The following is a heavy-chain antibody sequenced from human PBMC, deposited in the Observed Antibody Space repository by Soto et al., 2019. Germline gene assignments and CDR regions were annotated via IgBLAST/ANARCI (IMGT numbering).Heavy chain of an antibody. CDR3: AREDRDRETGLVPAAIDGMDV. D-gene: IGHD2-2*01. J-gene: IGHJ6*02. CDR2: IIPIFGIA. CDR1: GGTFSRYS. Sequence: QVQLVQSGAEVKKPGSSVKVSCKASGGTFSRYSITWVRQAPGHGLEWIGRIIPIFGIASYAQKFQGRVTITADESTSTAYRELRSRRSDDTAVYYCAREDRDRETGLVPAAIDGMDVWGQGTTVTVSS. V-gene: IGHV1-69*08.